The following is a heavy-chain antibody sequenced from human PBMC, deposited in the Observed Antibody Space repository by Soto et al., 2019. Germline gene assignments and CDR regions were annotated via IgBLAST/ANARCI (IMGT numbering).Heavy chain of an antibody. CDR3: ARVEAVAGLYNYHGLDV. Sequence: QVQLVQSGAEVKKPGSSVKVSCKVSGGTFSHYAIDWVRLAPGHGLEWMGGIVPIFGTTYYTQKFQGRATIIADDSTPTAYLEMSSLRSEDTAIYYCARVEAVAGLYNYHGLDVWGQGTAVTVSS. CDR1: GGTFSHYA. J-gene: IGHJ6*02. V-gene: IGHV1-69*12. CDR2: IVPIFGTT. D-gene: IGHD6-19*01.